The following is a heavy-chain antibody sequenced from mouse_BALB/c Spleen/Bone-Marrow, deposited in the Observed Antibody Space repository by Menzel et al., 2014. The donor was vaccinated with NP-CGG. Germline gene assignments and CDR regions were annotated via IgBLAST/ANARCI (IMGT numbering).Heavy chain of an antibody. CDR3: AGLDLFAY. J-gene: IGHJ3*01. Sequence: VQLKESGAELVKPGASVKLSCTASGFNIKDTYMHWVKQRPEQGLEWIGRIDPANGNTKYDPKFQGKATITADTSSNTAYPQLSSLTSEDTAVYYCAGLDLFAYWGQGTLVTVSA. CDR1: GFNIKDTY. V-gene: IGHV14-3*02. D-gene: IGHD3-3*01. CDR2: IDPANGNT.